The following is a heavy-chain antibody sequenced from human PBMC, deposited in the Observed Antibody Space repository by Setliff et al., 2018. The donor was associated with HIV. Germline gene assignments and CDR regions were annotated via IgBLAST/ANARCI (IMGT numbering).Heavy chain of an antibody. CDR3: ARQGAGIQVRYFDWPWDPWTLDFDI. J-gene: IGHJ2*01. CDR1: GGSMSNSAYY. V-gene: IGHV4-39*01. Sequence: SETLSLTCTVSGGSMSNSAYYWGWIRQPPGKGLEWIGNIYYTGSTYYNPSLKSRVTISVDTSKNQFSLKLSSVTAADTAVYYCARQGAGIQVRYFDWPWDPWTLDFDIWGRGTLVTVSS. D-gene: IGHD3-9*01. CDR2: IYYTGST.